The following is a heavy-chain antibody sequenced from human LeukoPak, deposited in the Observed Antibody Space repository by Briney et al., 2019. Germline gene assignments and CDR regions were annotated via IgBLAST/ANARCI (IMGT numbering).Heavy chain of an antibody. CDR1: GYTFTGYY. J-gene: IGHJ4*02. Sequence: ASVKVSCKASGYTFTGYYMHWVRQAPGQGLEWMGWINPNSGGRNYAQKFQGRVTMTRDTSIRTAYMELSRLRSDDTAVYYCASTRYCSGGSCRRFDYWGQGTLVTVSS. D-gene: IGHD2-15*01. V-gene: IGHV1-2*02. CDR3: ASTRYCSGGSCRRFDY. CDR2: INPNSGGR.